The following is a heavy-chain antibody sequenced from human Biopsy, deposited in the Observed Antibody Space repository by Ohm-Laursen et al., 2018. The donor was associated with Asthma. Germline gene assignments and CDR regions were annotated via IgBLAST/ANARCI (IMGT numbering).Heavy chain of an antibody. J-gene: IGHJ6*02. Sequence: SLRLSCAASGFTFSRYVMHWVRQAPGKGLEWVAVISNDGKSEYYGDSVKGRFTISRDKSKGTLYLQLSSLRAEDTAVYFCAREPIKATYFYGMDVWGQGTTVTVSS. V-gene: IGHV3-30*04. CDR3: AREPIKATYFYGMDV. CDR2: ISNDGKSE. D-gene: IGHD3-9*01. CDR1: GFTFSRYV.